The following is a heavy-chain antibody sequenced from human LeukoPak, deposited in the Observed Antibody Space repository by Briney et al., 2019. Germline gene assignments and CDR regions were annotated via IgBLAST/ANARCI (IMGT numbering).Heavy chain of an antibody. V-gene: IGHV3-23*01. J-gene: IGHJ4*02. CDR2: ISGRGGST. CDR1: GFTFSSYA. CDR3: TRDLGAYAQ. D-gene: IGHD1-26*01. Sequence: PGGSLRLSCAASGFTFSSYAMSWVRQAPGKGLEWVLAISGRGGSTYYADSVKGRFTISRDNSKNTLYLQMNSLRAEDTAVYYCTRDLGAYAQWGQGTLVTVSS.